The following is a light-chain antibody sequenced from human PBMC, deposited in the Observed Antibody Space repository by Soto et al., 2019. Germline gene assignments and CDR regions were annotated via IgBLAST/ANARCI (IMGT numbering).Light chain of an antibody. V-gene: IGKV3-11*01. CDR1: QSVGRY. Sequence: EIVLTQSPATLPLSPGERATLSCRASQSVGRYLAWYQQKPGQAPRLLIYDASNRATGIPARFSGSGSGTDFTLTIGSLEPEDFAVYYCQQRSNWPLTFGGGTKVEIK. CDR3: QQRSNWPLT. J-gene: IGKJ4*01. CDR2: DAS.